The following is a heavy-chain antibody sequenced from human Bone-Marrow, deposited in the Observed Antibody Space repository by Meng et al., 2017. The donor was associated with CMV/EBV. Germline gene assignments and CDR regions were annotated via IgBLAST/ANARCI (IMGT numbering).Heavy chain of an antibody. CDR2: IYYNGNT. CDR1: GGSISSYY. J-gene: IGHJ5*02. CDR3: ARGQIITVLLWFGESFGWFDP. D-gene: IGHD3-10*01. V-gene: IGHV4-59*12. Sequence: SETLSLTCTVSGGSISSYYWSWIRQPPGKGLEWIGYIYYNGNTNYNPSLKSRVTISLDTSKNQFSLKLSSVTAADTAVYYCARGQIITVLLWFGESFGWFDPWGQGTLVTVSS.